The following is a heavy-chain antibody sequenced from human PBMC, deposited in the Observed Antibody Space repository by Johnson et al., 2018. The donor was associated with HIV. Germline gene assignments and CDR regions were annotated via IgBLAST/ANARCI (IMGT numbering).Heavy chain of an antibody. CDR3: ARSAAAWVGGMAFDI. CDR1: GFTFINYW. D-gene: IGHD6-13*01. CDR2: IYSGGST. Sequence: VQLLESGGGLVQPGGSLRLSCAASGFTFINYWMHWVRQASGKGLVWVSVIYSGGSTYYADSVKGRFTISRDNSKNTLYLQMNSLRAEDTAVYYCARSAAAWVGGMAFDIWGQGTMVTVSS. J-gene: IGHJ3*02. V-gene: IGHV3-66*01.